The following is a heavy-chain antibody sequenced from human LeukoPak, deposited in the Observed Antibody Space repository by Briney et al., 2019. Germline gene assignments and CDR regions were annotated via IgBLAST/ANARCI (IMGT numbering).Heavy chain of an antibody. V-gene: IGHV4-34*01. D-gene: IGHD3-3*01. Sequence: SETLSLTCAVYGGSFSGYYWSWIRQPPGKGLERIGEINHSGSTNYNPSLKSRVTISVDTSKNQFSLKLSSVTAADTAVYYCARGPRFWSGYRLPYYYYYGMDVWGQGTTVTVSS. CDR1: GGSFSGYY. J-gene: IGHJ6*02. CDR3: ARGPRFWSGYRLPYYYYYGMDV. CDR2: INHSGST.